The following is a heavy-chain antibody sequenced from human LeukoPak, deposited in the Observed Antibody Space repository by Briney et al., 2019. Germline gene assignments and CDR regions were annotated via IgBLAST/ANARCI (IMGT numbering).Heavy chain of an antibody. V-gene: IGHV3-49*04. CDR2: IREKACRGTT. J-gene: IGHJ4*02. CDR1: GFTFGDYA. CDR3: TRWRGTSMLYS. D-gene: IGHD2/OR15-2a*01. Sequence: GRSLRLSCTTSGFTFGDYAMAWVRQTPERGLEGVGSIREKACRGTTEYPASVKGRFTVSRDDSRSIAYLQMNSLKIEDTAVYYCTRWRGTSMLYSWGQGTLVTVSS.